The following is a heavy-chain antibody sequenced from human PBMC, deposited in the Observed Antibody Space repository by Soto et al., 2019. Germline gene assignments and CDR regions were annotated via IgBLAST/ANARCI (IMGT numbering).Heavy chain of an antibody. V-gene: IGHV3-9*01. Sequence: GGSLRLSCAASGFTFDDYAMHWVRQAPGKGLEWVSGISWNSGSIGYADSVKGRFTISRDNAKNSLYLQMNSLRAEDTALYYCAKKGGATTGYAFDIWGQGTMVTVSS. CDR3: AKKGGATTGYAFDI. CDR2: ISWNSGSI. D-gene: IGHD1-26*01. J-gene: IGHJ3*02. CDR1: GFTFDDYA.